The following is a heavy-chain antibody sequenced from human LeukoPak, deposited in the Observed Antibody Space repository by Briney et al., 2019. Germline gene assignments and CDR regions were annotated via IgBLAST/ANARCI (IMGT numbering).Heavy chain of an antibody. Sequence: GGSLRLSCAASGFTFSRYWMHWVRQAPGKGLVWVSRINSDGSSTSYADSVKGRFTISRENAKNTLYLQMNSLRAEDTAVYYCARAGSSPYYYYGMDVWGQGTTVTVSS. CDR2: INSDGSST. CDR3: ARAGSSPYYYYGMDV. J-gene: IGHJ6*02. CDR1: GFTFSRYW. V-gene: IGHV3-74*01. D-gene: IGHD6-6*01.